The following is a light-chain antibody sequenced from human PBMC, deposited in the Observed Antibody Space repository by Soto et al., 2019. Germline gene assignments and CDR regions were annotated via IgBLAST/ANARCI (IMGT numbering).Light chain of an antibody. CDR3: CSYAGSSTLV. J-gene: IGLJ2*01. Sequence: QSALTQPASVSGSPGQSVTISCTGTSTDVGYYNLVSWYQQHPGKAPKLMIYEGNKRPSGVSNRFSGSKSGNTASLTISGLQAEDEADYYCCSYAGSSTLVFGGGTKLTVL. V-gene: IGLV2-23*01. CDR2: EGN. CDR1: STDVGYYNL.